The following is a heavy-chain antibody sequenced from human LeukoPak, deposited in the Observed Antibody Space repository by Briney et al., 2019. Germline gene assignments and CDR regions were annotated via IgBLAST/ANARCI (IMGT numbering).Heavy chain of an antibody. CDR3: ARDSSSRVPDAFDI. CDR2: IRYDGSNK. CDR1: GFTFSSYG. Sequence: GGSLRLSCAASGFTFSSYGMHWVRQAPGKGVEWVAFIRYDGSNKYYADSVKGRFTISRDNSKNTLYLQMNSLRAEDTAVYYCARDSSSRVPDAFDIWGQGTMVTVSS. J-gene: IGHJ3*02. V-gene: IGHV3-30*02. D-gene: IGHD6-13*01.